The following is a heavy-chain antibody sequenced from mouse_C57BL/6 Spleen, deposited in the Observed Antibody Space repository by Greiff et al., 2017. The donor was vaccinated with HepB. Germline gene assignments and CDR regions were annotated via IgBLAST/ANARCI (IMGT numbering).Heavy chain of an antibody. V-gene: IGHV1-82*01. Sequence: QVQLKQSGPELVKPGASVKISCKASGYAFSSSWMNWVKQRPGKGLEWIGRIYPGDGDTNYNGKFKGKATLTADKSSSTAYMQLSSLTSEESAVYFCAREGELLRFDYWGQGTTLTVSS. CDR1: GYAFSSSW. J-gene: IGHJ2*01. CDR3: AREGELLRFDY. CDR2: IYPGDGDT. D-gene: IGHD1-1*01.